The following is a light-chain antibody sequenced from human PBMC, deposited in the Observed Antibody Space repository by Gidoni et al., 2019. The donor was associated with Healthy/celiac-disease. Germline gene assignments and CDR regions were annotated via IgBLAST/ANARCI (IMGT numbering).Light chain of an antibody. CDR2: WAS. V-gene: IGKV4-1*01. CDR3: QQYYSTPQT. CDR1: QSVLYSSNNKNY. Sequence: DIVMTQSPDSLAVSLGERATINCKSSQSVLYSSNNKNYLAWYQQKPGQPPQLLIYWASTRESGVPDRFSGSGSGTDFTLTISSLQAEDVAVYYCQQYYSTPQTFXQXTKLEIK. J-gene: IGKJ2*01.